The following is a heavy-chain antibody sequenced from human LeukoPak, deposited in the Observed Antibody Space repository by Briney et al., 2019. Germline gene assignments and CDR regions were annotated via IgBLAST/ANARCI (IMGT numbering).Heavy chain of an antibody. J-gene: IGHJ6*02. CDR2: IGTAGDT. D-gene: IGHD3-10*01. CDR3: AGGGGPVRGAANINDYYYYYGMDV. Sequence: GGSLRLSCAASGFTFSSYDMHWVRQATGKGLEWVSAIGTAGDTYYPGSVKGRFTISRENAENPLYLQMNSLRAGDTAVYYCAGGGGPVRGAANINDYYYYYGMDVWGQGTTVTVSS. V-gene: IGHV3-13*01. CDR1: GFTFSSYD.